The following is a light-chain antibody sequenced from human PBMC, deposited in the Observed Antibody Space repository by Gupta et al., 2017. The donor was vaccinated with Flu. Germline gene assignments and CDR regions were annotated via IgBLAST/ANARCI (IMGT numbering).Light chain of an antibody. CDR2: LGS. CDR1: QSLLHSNGYHF. Sequence: DIVMTQSPLSLPVTPGEPASISCRSSQSLLHSNGYHFFDWYLQKPGQSPQLLIYLGSNRASGVPDRCSGSGSGTAFTLNISRVEAGDVGVYYCMQGLQTPYSFGQGTKLEIK. J-gene: IGKJ2*03. V-gene: IGKV2-28*01. CDR3: MQGLQTPYS.